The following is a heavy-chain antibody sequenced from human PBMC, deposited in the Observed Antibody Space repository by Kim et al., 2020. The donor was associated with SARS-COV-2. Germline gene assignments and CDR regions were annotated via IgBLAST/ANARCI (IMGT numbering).Heavy chain of an antibody. CDR2: INGGNGYT. CDR1: GYTFNTYA. CDR3: ARDHRNSSGYYSFDY. V-gene: IGHV1-3*01. J-gene: IGHJ4*02. D-gene: IGHD3-22*01. Sequence: ASVKVSCKASGYTFNTYALHWVRQAPGQRLDWMGWINGGNGYTEYPQKFQGRVTFTKDTPAKTAYMELSSLRSEDTAVYYCARDHRNSSGYYSFDYWGQGTLVTVSS.